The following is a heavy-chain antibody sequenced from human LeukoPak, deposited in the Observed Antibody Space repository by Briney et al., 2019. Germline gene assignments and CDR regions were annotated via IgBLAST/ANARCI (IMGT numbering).Heavy chain of an antibody. CDR2: INSDGSST. D-gene: IGHD6-13*01. Sequence: GGSLRLSCAASGFTFSSYWMHWVRQAPGKGLVWVSRINSDGSSTSYADSVKGRFTISRDNAKNTLYLQMNSLSAEDTAVYYCARGGSYDGSWPLDYWGQGTLVTVSS. J-gene: IGHJ4*02. V-gene: IGHV3-74*01. CDR3: ARGGSYDGSWPLDY. CDR1: GFTFSSYW.